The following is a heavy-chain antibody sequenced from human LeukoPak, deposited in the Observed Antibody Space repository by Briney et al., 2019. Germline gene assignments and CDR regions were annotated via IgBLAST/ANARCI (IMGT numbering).Heavy chain of an antibody. CDR3: ARESAAGTCDY. V-gene: IGHV3-33*01. CDR1: GFTFSSYD. D-gene: IGHD6-13*01. Sequence: GGSLRLSCAASGFTFSSYDMHWVRQAPGKGLEWVAVLWYDGNNRYYADSVKGRFTISRDNSKNTLYLQMNSLRAEDTAVYYCARESAAGTCDYWGQGTLVTVSS. J-gene: IGHJ4*02. CDR2: LWYDGNNR.